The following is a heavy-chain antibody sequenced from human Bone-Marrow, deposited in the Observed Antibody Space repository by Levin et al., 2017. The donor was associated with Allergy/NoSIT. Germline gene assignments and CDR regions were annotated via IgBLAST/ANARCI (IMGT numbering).Heavy chain of an antibody. CDR2: IIVIPGIA. CDR3: ARGVLISGSAFTSSLDY. V-gene: IGHV1-69*02. Sequence: PGGSLRLSCTASGGTFSTYTIDWVRQAPGQGLEWMGSIIVIPGIANYAQKFKDRLTINADKSTNTAYMELNSLRSEDTAVYFCARGVLISGSAFTSSLDYWGHGTLVTVSS. J-gene: IGHJ4*01. CDR1: GGTFSTYT. D-gene: IGHD2-15*01.